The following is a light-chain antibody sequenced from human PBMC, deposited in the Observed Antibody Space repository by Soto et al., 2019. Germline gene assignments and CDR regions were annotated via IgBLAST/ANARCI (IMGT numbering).Light chain of an antibody. CDR2: SNN. CDR3: SSYAGSSTFVV. CDR1: SSNIGSNT. J-gene: IGLJ2*01. V-gene: IGLV1-44*01. Sequence: QSVLTQPPSASGTPGQRVTISCSGSSSNIGSNTIHWYQQLPGTAPKLLIDSNNRRPSGVPDRFSGSMSGTSASLAISGLQSEDEADYYCSSYAGSSTFVVFGGGTKLTVL.